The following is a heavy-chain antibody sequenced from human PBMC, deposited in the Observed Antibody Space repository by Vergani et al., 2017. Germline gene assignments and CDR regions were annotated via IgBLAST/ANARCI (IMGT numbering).Heavy chain of an antibody. V-gene: IGHV4-59*10. J-gene: IGHJ5*02. D-gene: IGHD1-7*01. CDR2: IYTSGST. Sequence: QVQLQQWGAGLLKPSETLSLTCAVYGGSFSGYYWSWIRQPPGKGLEWIGRIYTSGSTNYNPSLKSRVTMSVDTSKNQFSLKLSSVTAADTAVYYCARVLGLGGNWNYRKNWFDPWGQGTLVTVSS. CDR1: GGSFSGYY. CDR3: ARVLGLGGNWNYRKNWFDP.